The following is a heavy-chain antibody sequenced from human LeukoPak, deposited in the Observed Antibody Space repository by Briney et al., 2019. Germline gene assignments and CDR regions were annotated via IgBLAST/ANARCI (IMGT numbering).Heavy chain of an antibody. D-gene: IGHD1-14*01. Sequence: SETLSLTCTVSGGSVRSSDSYWGWIRQPPGKEPEWIGSIYYSGSTYYNSSLRSRVTISVDTSNNRFSLNVSSVTAADSAIYYCARHGNVIPPDQWGQGTLVTVSS. CDR2: IYYSGST. J-gene: IGHJ4*02. CDR3: ARHGNVIPPDQ. V-gene: IGHV4-39*01. CDR1: GGSVRSSDSY.